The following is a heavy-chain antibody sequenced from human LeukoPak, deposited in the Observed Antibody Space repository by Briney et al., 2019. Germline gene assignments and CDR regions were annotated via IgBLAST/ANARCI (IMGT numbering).Heavy chain of an antibody. J-gene: IGHJ4*02. D-gene: IGHD2-8*01. CDR2: INHSGST. CDR1: GGSFSGYY. V-gene: IGHV4-34*01. Sequence: PSETLSLTCAVYGGSFSGYYWSWIRQPPGKGLEWIGEINHSGSTNYNPSLKSRVTISVDTSKNQFSLKLSSVTAADTAVYYCARGSGYCTNGVCWTFDYWGQGTLVTVSS. CDR3: ARGSGYCTNGVCWTFDY.